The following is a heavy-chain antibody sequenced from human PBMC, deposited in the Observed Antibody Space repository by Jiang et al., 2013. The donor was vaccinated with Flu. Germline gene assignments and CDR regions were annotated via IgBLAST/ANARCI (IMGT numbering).Heavy chain of an antibody. V-gene: IGHV4-38-2*01. J-gene: IGHJ4*02. D-gene: IGHD3-22*01. CDR3: ARTTFDSSGYYPNSYFDY. CDR2: IYHSGST. Sequence: KPSETLSLTCAVSGYSISSGYYWGWIRQPPGKGLEWIGSIYHSGSTYYNPSLKSRVTISVDTSKNQFSLKLSSVTAADTAVYYCARTTFDSSGYYPNSYFDYWGQGTLVTVSS. CDR1: GYSISSGYY.